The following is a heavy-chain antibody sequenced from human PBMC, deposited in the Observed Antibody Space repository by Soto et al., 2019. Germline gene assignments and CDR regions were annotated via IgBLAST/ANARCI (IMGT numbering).Heavy chain of an antibody. CDR3: ARGFKGTGAVAGTYYYYYGMDV. J-gene: IGHJ6*02. CDR1: GDSVSSNSAG. CDR2: TYYRSSWYN. Sequence: SQTLSLTCAISGDSVSSNSAGWNWIRQTPSRGLEWLGRTYYRSSWYNNYAVSVKSRITINPDTSKNQFSLQLNSVTPEDTAVYYCARGFKGTGAVAGTYYYYYGMDVWGQGTTVTV. D-gene: IGHD6-19*01. V-gene: IGHV6-1*01.